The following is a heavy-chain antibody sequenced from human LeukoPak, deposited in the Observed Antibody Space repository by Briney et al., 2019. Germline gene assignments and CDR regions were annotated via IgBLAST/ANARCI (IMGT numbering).Heavy chain of an antibody. CDR2: IYYSGST. V-gene: IGHV4-59*01. J-gene: IGHJ5*02. CDR3: ARLLGYGDYGSRGGFDP. CDR1: GGSISSYY. D-gene: IGHD4-17*01. Sequence: SETLSLTCTVSGGSISSYYWSWIRQPPGKGLEWIGYIYYSGSTNYNPSLKSRVTISVDTSKNQFSLKLGSVTAADTAVYYCARLLGYGDYGSRGGFDPWGQGTLVTVSS.